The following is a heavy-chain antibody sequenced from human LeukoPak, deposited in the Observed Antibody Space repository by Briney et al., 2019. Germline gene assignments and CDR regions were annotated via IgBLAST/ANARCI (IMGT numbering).Heavy chain of an antibody. CDR3: ARELYFREFDY. Sequence: GGSLRLSWAAAGFTVSSNYMSWVRQAPGKGLEWVAVIYSGGSTYYADSVKGRFTISRDNSKNTLYLQMNSLRAEDTAVYYCARELYFREFDYWGQGTLVTVSS. CDR1: GFTVSSNY. V-gene: IGHV3-66*01. CDR2: IYSGGST. J-gene: IGHJ4*02. D-gene: IGHD2/OR15-2a*01.